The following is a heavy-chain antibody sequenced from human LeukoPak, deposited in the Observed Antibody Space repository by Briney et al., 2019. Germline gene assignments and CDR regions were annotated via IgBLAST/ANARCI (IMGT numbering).Heavy chain of an antibody. CDR3: ARALLYCTNGVCYRGYFDY. CDR2: IYPGDSDT. J-gene: IGHJ4*02. Sequence: GESLKISCKCSGYSFTSYWIGWVRQMPGKGLEWMGIIYPGDSDTRYSPSFQGQVTISADKSISTAYLQWSSLKASDTAMYYCARALLYCTNGVCYRGYFDYWGQGTLVTVSS. V-gene: IGHV5-51*01. D-gene: IGHD2-8*01. CDR1: GYSFTSYW.